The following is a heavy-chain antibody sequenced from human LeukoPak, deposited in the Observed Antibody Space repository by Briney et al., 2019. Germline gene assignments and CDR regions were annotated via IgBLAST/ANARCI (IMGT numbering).Heavy chain of an antibody. V-gene: IGHV7-4-1*02. D-gene: IGHD2-2*02. CDR2: INTNTGNP. Sequence: ASVKVSCKASGYTFTSYAMNWVRQAPGQGLEWMGWINTNTGNPTYARGFTGRFVFSLDTSVSTAYLQISSLKAEDTAVYYCARAYSPRTYCSSTSCYTTPINWFDPWGQGTLVTVSS. CDR3: ARAYSPRTYCSSTSCYTTPINWFDP. J-gene: IGHJ5*02. CDR1: GYTFTSYA.